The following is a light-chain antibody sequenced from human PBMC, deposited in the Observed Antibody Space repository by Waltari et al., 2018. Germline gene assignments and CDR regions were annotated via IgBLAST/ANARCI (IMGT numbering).Light chain of an antibody. Sequence: SSELTQDPAVSVALGQTVRIPCQGASLRTYYASWYQQKPGQAPVLVFYGKNNPPSGIPDRFSDSSSGNTASLTITGSQAEDEAVYYCNSRDTIGDHVVFGGGTKLTVL. CDR1: SLRTYY. CDR3: NSRDTIGDHVV. CDR2: GKN. V-gene: IGLV3-19*01. J-gene: IGLJ2*01.